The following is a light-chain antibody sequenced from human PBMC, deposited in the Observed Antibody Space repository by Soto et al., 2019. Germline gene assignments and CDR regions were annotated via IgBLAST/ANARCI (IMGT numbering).Light chain of an antibody. CDR3: QQTNSFPLT. J-gene: IGKJ4*01. V-gene: IGKV1-12*01. CDR1: LGISSR. Sequence: DIQMTQSPSAVSASVGDRVTITCRASLGISSRLAWYQQKPGQAPNLLIYAASSWQSVVPSRFSGSGSETDFTLTIGSLQHEDCATYDCQQTNSFPLTFGGGTTVEIK. CDR2: AAS.